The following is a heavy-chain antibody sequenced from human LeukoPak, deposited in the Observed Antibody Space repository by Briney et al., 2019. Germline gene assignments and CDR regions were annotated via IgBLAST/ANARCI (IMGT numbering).Heavy chain of an antibody. J-gene: IGHJ4*02. V-gene: IGHV6-1*01. Sequence: SQTLSLTCAISGESVSSDRAAGNWIRQSPSRGLEWLGRTYYRSKWYNDYAVSVKGRITINPDTSKNQFSLQLNSVTPDDTAVYYCVCGGDSLDYWGQGTLVTVSS. CDR2: TYYRSKWYN. CDR1: GESVSSDRAA. D-gene: IGHD2-21*01. CDR3: VCGGDSLDY.